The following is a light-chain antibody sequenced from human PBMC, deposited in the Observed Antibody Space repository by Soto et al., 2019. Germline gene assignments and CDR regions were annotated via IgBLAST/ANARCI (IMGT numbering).Light chain of an antibody. J-gene: IGKJ1*01. CDR1: QSVSNSF. CDR2: GAT. V-gene: IGKV3-20*01. CDR3: QQYGSTPMT. Sequence: EIVLTQSPGTLSLSPGERAPLSCRASQSVSNSFLAWYQQNPGQAPRLLMYGATSRATGIPDRFSGSGSGTDFTLTISRLEPEDFAVYSCQQYGSTPMTFGQGTKVDI.